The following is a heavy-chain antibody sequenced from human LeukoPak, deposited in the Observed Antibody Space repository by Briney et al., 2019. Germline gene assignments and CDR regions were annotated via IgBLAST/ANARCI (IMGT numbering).Heavy chain of an antibody. V-gene: IGHV3-48*03. CDR1: GFAFSTYE. Sequence: PGGSLRLSCADSGFAFSTYEMSWVRQAPGKGLEWIADITISGQTKNYADSVKGRFTISRDNAMSSLYLQMNSLRVEDTGVFYCARGDPHADLWGQGTLVTVSS. CDR2: ITISGQTK. J-gene: IGHJ5*02. CDR3: ARGDPHADL.